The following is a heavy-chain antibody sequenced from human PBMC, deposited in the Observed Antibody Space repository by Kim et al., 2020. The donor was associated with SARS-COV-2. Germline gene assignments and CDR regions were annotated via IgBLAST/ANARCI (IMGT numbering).Heavy chain of an antibody. Sequence: ASVKVSCKVSGYTLTELSMHWVRQAPGKGLEWMGGFDPEDGETIYAQKFQGRVTMTEDTSTDTAYMELSSLRSEDTAVYYCATSPPLRYGGNSYYYYYYGMDVWGQGTTVTVSS. CDR3: ATSPPLRYGGNSYYYYYYGMDV. J-gene: IGHJ6*02. CDR1: GYTLTELS. V-gene: IGHV1-24*01. D-gene: IGHD2-21*02. CDR2: FDPEDGET.